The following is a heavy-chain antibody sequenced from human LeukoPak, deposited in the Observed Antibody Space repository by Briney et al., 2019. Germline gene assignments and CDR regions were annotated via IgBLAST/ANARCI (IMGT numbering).Heavy chain of an antibody. CDR2: MNPNSGNT. J-gene: IGHJ4*02. CDR1: GYTFTSYD. V-gene: IGHV1-8*01. Sequence: ASVKVSCKASGYTFTSYDINWVRQATGQGLEWMGWMNPNSGNTGYAQKFQGRVTMTRDTSITTAYMELSSLRSEDTAVYYCAKGTSSGWSFDYWGQGTLVTVSS. CDR3: AKGTSSGWSFDY. D-gene: IGHD6-19*01.